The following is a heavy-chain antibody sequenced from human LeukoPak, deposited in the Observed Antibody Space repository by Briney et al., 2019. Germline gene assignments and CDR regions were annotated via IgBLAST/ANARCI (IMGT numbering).Heavy chain of an antibody. CDR1: GFTSSSYA. J-gene: IGHJ4*02. D-gene: IGHD6-6*01. Sequence: AGGSLRLSCAASGFTSSSYAMSWVRQAPGKGLEWVSAISGSGGSTYYADSVKGRFTISRDNSKNTLYLQMNSLRAEDTAVYYCAKAVSSKDYFDYWGQGTLVTVSS. CDR2: ISGSGGST. V-gene: IGHV3-23*01. CDR3: AKAVSSKDYFDY.